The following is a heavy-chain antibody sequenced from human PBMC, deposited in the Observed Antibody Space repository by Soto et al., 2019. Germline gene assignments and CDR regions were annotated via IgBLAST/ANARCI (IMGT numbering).Heavy chain of an antibody. Sequence: SVKVSCKASGDIFSSYALSWVRQAPGQGLEWMGGIIPIFGTTSYAQKLQGRVTLTADKSTSTAYMELSNLRSEDTAVYYCAVLVTTTPPAYWGQGTLVTVSS. CDR1: GDIFSSYA. J-gene: IGHJ4*02. CDR3: AVLVTTTPPAY. D-gene: IGHD4-17*01. CDR2: IIPIFGTT. V-gene: IGHV1-69*06.